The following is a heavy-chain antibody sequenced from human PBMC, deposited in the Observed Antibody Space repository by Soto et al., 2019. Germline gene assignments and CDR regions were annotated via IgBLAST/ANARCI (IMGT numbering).Heavy chain of an antibody. D-gene: IGHD2-15*01. J-gene: IGHJ4*02. Sequence: PSETLSLTCTVSGGSISSGGYHWSWIRQHPGKGLEWIGYIDYNGSTYYNPSLKSRVTISIDTSKNQFSLKLSSVTAADTAVYYCARQAVISCSGGSCYSRHFDYWGQGTLVTVSS. CDR1: GGSISSGGYH. CDR2: IDYNGST. V-gene: IGHV4-31*03. CDR3: ARQAVISCSGGSCYSRHFDY.